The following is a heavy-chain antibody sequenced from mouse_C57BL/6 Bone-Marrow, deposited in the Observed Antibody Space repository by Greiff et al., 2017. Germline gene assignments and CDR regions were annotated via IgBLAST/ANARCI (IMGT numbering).Heavy chain of an antibody. CDR1: GYTFTSYW. CDR3: ARAIYDCGSSDGGFDY. CDR2: IDPSDSYT. D-gene: IGHD1-1*01. Sequence: QVQLQPPGAELVMPGASVKLSCKASGYTFTSYWMHWVKQRPGQGLEWIGEIDPSDSYTNYNQKFKGKSTLTVDKSSSTAYMQLSSLTSEDSAVYDCARAIYDCGSSDGGFDYGGRGTALTVSS. J-gene: IGHJ2*01. V-gene: IGHV1-69*01.